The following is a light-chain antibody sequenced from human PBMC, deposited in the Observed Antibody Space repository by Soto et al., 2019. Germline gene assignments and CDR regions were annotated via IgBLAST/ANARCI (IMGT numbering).Light chain of an antibody. CDR2: GAS. V-gene: IGKV3-20*01. CDR1: QSVRSNY. J-gene: IGKJ1*01. CDR3: QQYCPSPRT. Sequence: EIVLTQSPGTLSLSPGERATLSCRASQSVRSNYLAWYQQKPGQAPRLLIYGASSRATGIPDRFSGSGSGTDFTLTINRLEPEDFAVYYWQQYCPSPRTFGQGTKVEIK.